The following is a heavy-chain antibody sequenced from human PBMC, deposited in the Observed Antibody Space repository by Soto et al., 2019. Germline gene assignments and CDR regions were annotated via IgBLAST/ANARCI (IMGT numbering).Heavy chain of an antibody. CDR3: EKREGGVSTWCDP. D-gene: IGHD1-26*01. J-gene: IGHJ5*02. Sequence: EVQLLESGGGLVQPGGSLRLSCAASGFTFSSYAMSWVRQAPGKGLEWVSAISGSGGSTYYADSVKGRFTISRDNSKNTLDLQMNSLRAEDTAVYYCEKREGGVSTWCDPWGQGTLVTVSS. CDR1: GFTFSSYA. CDR2: ISGSGGST. V-gene: IGHV3-23*01.